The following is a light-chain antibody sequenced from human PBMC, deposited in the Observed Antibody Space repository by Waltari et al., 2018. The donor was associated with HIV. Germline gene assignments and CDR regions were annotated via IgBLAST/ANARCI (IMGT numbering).Light chain of an antibody. CDR2: EVS. J-gene: IGLJ1*01. V-gene: IGLV2-14*03. Sequence: QSALTQPASVSGSPGQSITISCPGTSRDVGGYNFVSLYQQHPGKVPKLISYEVSKRPSGVSNRFSASKSGNTTSLTISGLQAEDEADYYCNSYRSDSTYVFGTGTKVTVL. CDR1: SRDVGGYNF. CDR3: NSYRSDSTYV.